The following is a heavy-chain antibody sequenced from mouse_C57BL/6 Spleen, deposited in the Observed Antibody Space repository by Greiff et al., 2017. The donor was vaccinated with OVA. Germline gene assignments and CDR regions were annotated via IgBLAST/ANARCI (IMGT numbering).Heavy chain of an antibody. CDR2: IRNKANGYTT. J-gene: IGHJ3*01. CDR3: ARSFYDYDDAWFAY. Sequence: EVQLVESGGGLVQPGGSLSLSCAASGFTFTDYYMSWVRQPPGKALEWLGFIRNKANGYTTEYSASVKGRFTISRDNSQSILYLQMNALRAEDSATYYCARSFYDYDDAWFAYWGQGTLVTVSA. D-gene: IGHD2-4*01. CDR1: GFTFTDYY. V-gene: IGHV7-3*01.